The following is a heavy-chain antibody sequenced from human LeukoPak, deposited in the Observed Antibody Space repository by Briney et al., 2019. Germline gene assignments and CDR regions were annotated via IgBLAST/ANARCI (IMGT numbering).Heavy chain of an antibody. J-gene: IGHJ4*02. CDR1: GFTFSSYS. Sequence: GGSLRLSCAASGFTFSSYSMNWVRQAPGKGLEWVSYISSSSSTIYYADSVKGRFTISRDNAKNSLYLQMNSLRAEDTAVYYCAREGGVKHFDYWGQGTLVTVSS. CDR2: ISSSSSTI. V-gene: IGHV3-48*01. D-gene: IGHD3-16*01. CDR3: AREGGVKHFDY.